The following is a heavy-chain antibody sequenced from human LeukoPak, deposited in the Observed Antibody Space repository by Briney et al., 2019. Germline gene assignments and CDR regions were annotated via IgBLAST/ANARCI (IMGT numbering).Heavy chain of an antibody. V-gene: IGHV3-23*01. D-gene: IGHD2-2*01. CDR1: GFTFSSYA. CDR2: ISGSGGST. J-gene: IGHJ4*02. CDR3: AKDRADIVVVPAAYFDY. Sequence: GPLRLSCAASGFTFSSYAMSWVRQAPGKGLEWVSAISGSGGSTYYADSVKGRFTISRDNSKNTLYLQMNSLRAEDTAVYYCAKDRADIVVVPAAYFDYWGQGTLVTVSS.